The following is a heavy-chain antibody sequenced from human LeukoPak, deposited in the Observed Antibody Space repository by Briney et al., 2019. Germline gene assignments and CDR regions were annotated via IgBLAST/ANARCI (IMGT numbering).Heavy chain of an antibody. Sequence: GGSLRLSCAASGFTFNSYAMSWVRQAPGKGLEWVSAISGSGGSTYYADSVKGRFTISRDNSKNTLYLQMNSLRAEDTAVYYCAKDVGMDSGYDYHYYGMDVWGQGTTVTVSS. CDR2: ISGSGGST. D-gene: IGHD5-12*01. J-gene: IGHJ6*02. V-gene: IGHV3-23*01. CDR3: AKDVGMDSGYDYHYYGMDV. CDR1: GFTFNSYA.